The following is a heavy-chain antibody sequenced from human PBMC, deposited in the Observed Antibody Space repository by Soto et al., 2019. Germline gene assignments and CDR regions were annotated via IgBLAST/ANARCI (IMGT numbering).Heavy chain of an antibody. V-gene: IGHV3-23*01. CDR1: GFTFSSYG. J-gene: IGHJ3*02. D-gene: IGHD5-12*01. CDR3: VKEGQSGIDWGGFDI. CDR2: ISCSAISK. Sequence: GGSLRLSCAVSGFTFSSYGMSWVRQAPGKGLEWVSVISCSAISKYYADSVKGRFTISRDNSKNIMYLQLNSLRAEDTAVYYCVKEGQSGIDWGGFDIWGQGTMVTVSS.